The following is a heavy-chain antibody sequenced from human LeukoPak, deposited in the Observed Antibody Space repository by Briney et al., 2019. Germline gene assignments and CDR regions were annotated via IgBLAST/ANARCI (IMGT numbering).Heavy chain of an antibody. CDR1: GFTVRTNY. CDR2: IYSGGST. CDR3: ARAYYYGSGSYQDH. D-gene: IGHD3-10*01. J-gene: IGHJ4*02. V-gene: IGHV3-53*01. Sequence: PGGSLRLSCEASGFTVRTNYMSWVGKAPGKGLEWVSLIYSGGSTYYADSVKGRFTISRDNSKNTLYLQMHSLRAEDTAVYYCARAYYYGSGSYQDHWGQGTLVTVSS.